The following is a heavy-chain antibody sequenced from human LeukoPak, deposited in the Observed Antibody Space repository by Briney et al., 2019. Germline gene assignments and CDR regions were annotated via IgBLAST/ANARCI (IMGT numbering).Heavy chain of an antibody. Sequence: GGSLRLSCAASGFTFSSYAMSWVRQAPGKGLEWVSAISGSGGSTYYADSVKGRFTISRDNSKNTLYLQMNSLRAEDTAVYYCAKNGRDGSGSYTYYYYYMDVWGKGTTVTVSS. D-gene: IGHD3-10*01. CDR3: AKNGRDGSGSYTYYYYYMDV. CDR1: GFTFSSYA. V-gene: IGHV3-23*01. J-gene: IGHJ6*03. CDR2: ISGSGGST.